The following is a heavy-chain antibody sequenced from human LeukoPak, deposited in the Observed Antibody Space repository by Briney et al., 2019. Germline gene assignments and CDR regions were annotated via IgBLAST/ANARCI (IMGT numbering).Heavy chain of an antibody. CDR3: ARVNINNWHSCDY. V-gene: IGHV4-4*02. Sequence: PSETLSLTCAVSGGSISSNNWWGWIRQPPGKGLEWIGEIYHSGSPNYNPSLKSRVTISVDKSRNHFSLNLSSVTAADTAVYYCARVNINNWHSCDYWGQGTLVTVSS. J-gene: IGHJ4*02. CDR1: GGSISSNNW. CDR2: IYHSGSP. D-gene: IGHD1-1*01.